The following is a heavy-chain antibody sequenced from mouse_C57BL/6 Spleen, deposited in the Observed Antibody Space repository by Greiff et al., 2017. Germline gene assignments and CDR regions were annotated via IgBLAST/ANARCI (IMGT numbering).Heavy chain of an antibody. V-gene: IGHV1-22*01. J-gene: IGHJ1*03. CDR3: ARDYYYGSRQRYFDV. CDR2: INPNNGGT. Sequence: VQLQQSGPELVKPGASVKMSCKASGYTFTDYNMHWVKQSHGKSLEWIGYINPNNGGTSYNQKFKGKATLTVNKSSSTAFMEPRSPTSEDSAVYYCARDYYYGSRQRYFDVWGTGTTVTVSS. D-gene: IGHD1-1*01. CDR1: GYTFTDYN.